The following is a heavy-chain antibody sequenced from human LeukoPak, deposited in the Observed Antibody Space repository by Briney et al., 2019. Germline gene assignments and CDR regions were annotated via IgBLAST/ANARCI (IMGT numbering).Heavy chain of an antibody. J-gene: IGHJ4*02. CDR1: GGSISTYY. CDR3: ARDTDGYNRFDY. D-gene: IGHD5-24*01. Sequence: SETLSLTCIVSGGSISTYYWSWIQQPPGKGLEWIGYIYYSGSTNYNPSLKSRVTIPVDTSKNQFSLKLSSVTAADTAVYYCARDTDGYNRFDYWGQGTLVTVSS. CDR2: IYYSGST. V-gene: IGHV4-59*01.